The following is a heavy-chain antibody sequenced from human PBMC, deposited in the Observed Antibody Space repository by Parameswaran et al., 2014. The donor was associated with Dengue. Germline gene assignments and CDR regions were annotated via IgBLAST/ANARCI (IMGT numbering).Heavy chain of an antibody. CDR3: AKVSRIYSSSYLYYGMDV. Sequence: VRQAPGKGLEWVSAISGSGGSTYYADSVKGRFTISRDNSKNTLYLQMNSLRAEDTAVYYCAKVSRIYSSSYLYYGMDVWGQGTTVTVSS. V-gene: IGHV3-23*01. J-gene: IGHJ6*02. CDR2: ISGSGGST. D-gene: IGHD6-6*01.